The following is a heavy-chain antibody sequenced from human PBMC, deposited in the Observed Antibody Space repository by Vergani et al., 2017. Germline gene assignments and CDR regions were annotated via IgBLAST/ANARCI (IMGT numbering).Heavy chain of an antibody. Sequence: EVQLVESGGVVVQPGGSLRLSCAASGFTFDDYTMHWVRQAPGKGLEWVSLISWDGGSTYYADSVKGRFTISRDNSKNSLYLQMNSLRTEDTALYYCAKDSTKSYGSSWTYFDYGGQGTLVTVSS. D-gene: IGHD6-13*01. CDR2: ISWDGGST. V-gene: IGHV3-43*01. J-gene: IGHJ4*02. CDR3: AKDSTKSYGSSWTYFDY. CDR1: GFTFDDYT.